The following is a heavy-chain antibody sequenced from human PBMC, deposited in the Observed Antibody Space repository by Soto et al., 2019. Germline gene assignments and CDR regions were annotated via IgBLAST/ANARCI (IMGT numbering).Heavy chain of an antibody. Sequence: QVQLLESGPGLLKPSETLSLTCTISGGSVSTYYWSWIRQPPGKALEWMGLTSYSGNTNYNPSLKSRVAMAVDTSKNQFSLTLTSVTAADTAVYYGARDGGGPFEYWGQGTLVTVSS. CDR2: TSYSGNT. CDR3: ARDGGGPFEY. D-gene: IGHD1-26*01. CDR1: GGSVSTYY. V-gene: IGHV4-59*02. J-gene: IGHJ4*02.